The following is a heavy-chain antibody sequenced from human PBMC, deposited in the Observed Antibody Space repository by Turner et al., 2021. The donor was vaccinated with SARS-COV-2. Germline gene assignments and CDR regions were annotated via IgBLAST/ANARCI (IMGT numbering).Heavy chain of an antibody. J-gene: IGHJ6*02. V-gene: IGHV3-33*03. CDR1: RFSFSSHA. D-gene: IGHD6-13*01. CDR2: IWYDGSQK. Sequence: QVPLVESGGGVVLPGRSLRLSCAASRFSFSSHAMHWVRQAPGKGLEWVAVIWYDGSQKYHAASVRGRFTISRDNSRNTLYLQMDSLRVEDTGVYYCARHGAANGNYYYHGLDVWGRGTTVTVSS. CDR3: ARHGAANGNYYYHGLDV.